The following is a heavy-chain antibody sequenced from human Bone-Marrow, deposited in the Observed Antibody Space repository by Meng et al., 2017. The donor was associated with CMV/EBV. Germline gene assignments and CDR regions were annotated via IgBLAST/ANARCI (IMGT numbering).Heavy chain of an antibody. CDR3: ATHGNIRRYCSSTSCYKGNVVDY. CDR1: GYTFTSCY. V-gene: IGHV1-46*01. D-gene: IGHD2-2*02. Sequence: ASVKVSCKASGYTFTSCYMHWVRQAPGQGLEWMGIINPSGGSTSYAQKFQGRVTMTRDTSTSTVYMELSSLRAEDTAVYYCATHGNIRRYCSSTSCYKGNVVDYWGQGTLVTVSS. J-gene: IGHJ4*02. CDR2: INPSGGST.